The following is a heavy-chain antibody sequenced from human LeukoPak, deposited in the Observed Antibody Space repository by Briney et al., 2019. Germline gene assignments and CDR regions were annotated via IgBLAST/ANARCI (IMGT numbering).Heavy chain of an antibody. CDR1: GFTFSSYG. CDR2: IRYDGSNR. CDR3: AKDTGKYSSGWTDY. Sequence: PVRSLRLSCAASGFTFSSYGMHWVRQAPGKGLEWVAFIRYDGSNRYYADSVKGRFTISRDNSKNTLYLQMNSLRAEDTAVYYCAKDTGKYSSGWTDYWGQGTLVTVSS. V-gene: IGHV3-30*02. J-gene: IGHJ4*02. D-gene: IGHD6-19*01.